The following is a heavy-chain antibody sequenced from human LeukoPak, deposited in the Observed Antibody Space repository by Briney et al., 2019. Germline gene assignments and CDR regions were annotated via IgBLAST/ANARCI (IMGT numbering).Heavy chain of an antibody. CDR1: GFTVSNAW. CDR2: ISYDGSNT. CDR3: AKRAVTATIERGYFDN. D-gene: IGHD2-21*02. J-gene: IGHJ4*02. V-gene: IGHV3-30*18. Sequence: GGSLRLSCAASGFTVSNAWMSWVRQAPGKGLEWVAVISYDGSNTNYADSVKGRFTISRDNSKTTLYLQMNSLRAEDTALYYCAKRAVTATIERGYFDNWGQGTLVIVSS.